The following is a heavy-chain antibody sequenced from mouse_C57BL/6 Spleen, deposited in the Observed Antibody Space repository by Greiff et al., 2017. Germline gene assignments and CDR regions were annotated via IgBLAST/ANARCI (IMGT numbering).Heavy chain of an antibody. Sequence: EVKLQESGPGLVKPSQSLSLTCSVTGYSITRGYYWNWIRQFPGNKLEWMGYISYDGSNNYNPSLKNRISITRDTSKNQFFLKLNSVTTEDTATYYCARVDGYYAFDYWGQGTTLTVSS. CDR2: ISYDGSN. J-gene: IGHJ2*01. D-gene: IGHD2-3*01. V-gene: IGHV3-6*01. CDR3: ARVDGYYAFDY. CDR1: GYSITRGYY.